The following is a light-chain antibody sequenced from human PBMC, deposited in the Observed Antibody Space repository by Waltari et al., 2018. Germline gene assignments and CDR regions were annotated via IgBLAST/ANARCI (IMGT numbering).Light chain of an antibody. CDR2: RND. Sequence: QSVLTQPPSASGTPGQRVTISCSGNRTNIGSNSVYWYQQFPGTAPKLLIYRNDQRPAGVPDRFSGSKSDTSASLAISGLRPEDEADYYCAARDDSLSGRGFGGGTKVTVL. J-gene: IGLJ3*02. CDR1: RTNIGSNS. CDR3: AARDDSLSGRG. V-gene: IGLV1-47*01.